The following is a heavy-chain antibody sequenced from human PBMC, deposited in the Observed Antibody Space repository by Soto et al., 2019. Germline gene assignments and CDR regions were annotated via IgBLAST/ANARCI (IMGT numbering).Heavy chain of an antibody. CDR2: IIPIFGTA. CDR3: ARGGITMPSYYYYGMDV. CDR1: GGTFSSYA. J-gene: IGHJ6*02. D-gene: IGHD3-10*01. Sequence: QVQLVQSGAEVKKPGSSVKVSCTASGGTFSSYAISWVRQAPGQGLEWMGGIIPIFGTANYAQKFQGRVTITADESTSTAYMELSSLRSEDTAVYYCARGGITMPSYYYYGMDVWGQGTTVTVSS. V-gene: IGHV1-69*01.